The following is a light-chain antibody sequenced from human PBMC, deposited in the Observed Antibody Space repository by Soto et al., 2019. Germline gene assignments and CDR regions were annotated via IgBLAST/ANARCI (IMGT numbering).Light chain of an antibody. CDR3: QQYGSSPLT. Sequence: EIVLTQSPGTLSLSPGDRATLSCRASQSVTSNNLAWYQQKPGQAPRLLISSASIRATGIPSRFSGSGSETDFTLTITKLEPEDFAVYYCQQYGSSPLTFGGGTKVEIK. CDR2: SAS. V-gene: IGKV3-20*01. CDR1: QSVTSNN. J-gene: IGKJ4*01.